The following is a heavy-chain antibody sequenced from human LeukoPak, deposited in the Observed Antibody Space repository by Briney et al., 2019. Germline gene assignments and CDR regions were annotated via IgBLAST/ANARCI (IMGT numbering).Heavy chain of an antibody. J-gene: IGHJ2*01. CDR3: AKDRTVGASYWYFDL. CDR2: IIPIFGTA. CDR1: GGTFSSYA. Sequence: SVKVSCKASGGTFSSYAISWVRQAPGQGLEWMGGIIPIFGTANYAQKFQGRVTITADESTSTAYMELSSLRSEDTAVYYCAKDRTVGASYWYFDLWGRGTLVTVSS. V-gene: IGHV1-69*01. D-gene: IGHD1-26*01.